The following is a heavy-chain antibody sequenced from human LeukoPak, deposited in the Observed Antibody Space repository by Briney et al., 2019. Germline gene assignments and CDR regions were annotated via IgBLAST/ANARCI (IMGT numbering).Heavy chain of an antibody. D-gene: IGHD6-19*01. CDR3: ARHYSSGWDFDY. V-gene: IGHV4-34*01. CDR2: INHSGST. CDR1: GGSLSGYY. J-gene: IGHJ4*02. Sequence: PSETLSLTCAVYGGSLSGYYWSWIRQPPGKGLEWIGEINHSGSTNYNPSLKSRVTISVDTSKNQFSLYLSSVTAADTAVYYCARHYSSGWDFDYWGQGTLVTVSS.